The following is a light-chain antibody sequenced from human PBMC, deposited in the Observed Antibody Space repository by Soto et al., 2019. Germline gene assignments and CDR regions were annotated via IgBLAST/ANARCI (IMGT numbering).Light chain of an antibody. CDR2: GAS. J-gene: IGKJ2*01. V-gene: IGKV3-20*01. Sequence: EIVLTQSPGTLSLSPGERATLSCRASQSVSSSYLAWYQQKPGQAPRLHIYGASSRATGIPDRFSGSGSGTDFTLTISRLEPEDFAVYYCQQYGSSPPSYTFGQGTKLEIK. CDR3: QQYGSSPPSYT. CDR1: QSVSSSY.